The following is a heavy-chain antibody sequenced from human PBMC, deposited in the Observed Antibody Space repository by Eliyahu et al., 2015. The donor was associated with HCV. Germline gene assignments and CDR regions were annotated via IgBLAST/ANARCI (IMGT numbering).Heavy chain of an antibody. CDR2: IHYSGST. CDR3: ASGGGGIAVTGTGGWFDP. V-gene: IGHV4-59*01. CDR1: GXSITTYY. Sequence: QVQLQESGPGLVRPSETLSLTXXVSGXSITTYYWXWIRQPPGKGLEWIGXIHYSGSTNYNPSLKSRVTISLDTSKNQFSLNLTSATAADTAMYYCASGGGGIAVTGTGGWFDPWGQGTLVTVSS. J-gene: IGHJ5*02. D-gene: IGHD6-19*01.